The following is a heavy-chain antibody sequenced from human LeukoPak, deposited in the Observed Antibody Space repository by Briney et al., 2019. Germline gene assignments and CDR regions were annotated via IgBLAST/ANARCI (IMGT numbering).Heavy chain of an antibody. Sequence: PSETLSLTCSVSGGSISGYYWSWIRQPPGKGLEWIGYISYSGSTNYNPSLKSRVTISVDTSKNQFSLKLNSVTAADTAVYHCARQRFRGYDPLARGGREQYYFDYWGQGVLVAVSS. CDR3: ARQRFRGYDPLARGGREQYYFDY. CDR1: GGSISGYY. J-gene: IGHJ4*02. V-gene: IGHV4-59*08. D-gene: IGHD5-12*01. CDR2: ISYSGST.